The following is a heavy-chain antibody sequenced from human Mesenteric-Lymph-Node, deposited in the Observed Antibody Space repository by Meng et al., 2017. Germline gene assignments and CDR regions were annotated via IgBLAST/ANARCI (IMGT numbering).Heavy chain of an antibody. CDR3: ARGELLWDY. Sequence: QVRLPEPGPGMGKPSENLSFTWSVSGGSTSRIDWWSWVRQPPGKGMEWIGYIYNSGSTFYNPSLKGRVTISVDTSKNQFSLKLSSVTAADTAVYFCARGELLWDYWGQGTLVTVSS. V-gene: IGHV4-30-4*01. J-gene: IGHJ4*02. CDR2: IYNSGST. D-gene: IGHD2-2*01. CDR1: GGSTSRIDW.